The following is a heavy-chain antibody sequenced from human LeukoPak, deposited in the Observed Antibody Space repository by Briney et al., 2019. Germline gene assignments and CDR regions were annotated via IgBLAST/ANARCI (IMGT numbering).Heavy chain of an antibody. V-gene: IGHV3-48*01. CDR3: ARFDSSGYYFDY. Sequence: GGSLRLSCAASGFTFSSYTMNWVRQAPGKGLEWLSYISSSGSTIYYADSVKGRFTISRDNAKNSLYLQMNSLRAEDTAVYYCARFDSSGYYFDYWGQGTLVTVSS. J-gene: IGHJ4*02. CDR1: GFTFSSYT. CDR2: ISSSGSTI. D-gene: IGHD3-22*01.